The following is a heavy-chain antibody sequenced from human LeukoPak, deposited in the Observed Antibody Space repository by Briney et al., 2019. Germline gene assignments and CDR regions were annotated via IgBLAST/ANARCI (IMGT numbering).Heavy chain of an antibody. Sequence: ASVKVSCKASGYSFTTYDINWVRQATGQGLEWVGWVNPNSGNTRYAQKFQGRVTMTRNTSISTAYMELSSLRSEDTAVYYCARHYSSGWYFDLWGRGTLVTVSS. D-gene: IGHD6-19*01. CDR3: ARHYSSGWYFDL. V-gene: IGHV1-8*01. J-gene: IGHJ2*01. CDR1: GYSFTTYD. CDR2: VNPNSGNT.